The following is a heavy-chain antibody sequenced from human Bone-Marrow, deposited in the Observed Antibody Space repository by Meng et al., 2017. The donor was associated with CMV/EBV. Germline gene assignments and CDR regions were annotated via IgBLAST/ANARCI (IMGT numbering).Heavy chain of an antibody. V-gene: IGHV1-46*01. CDR2: INPSGGST. CDR1: GYTFTSYY. D-gene: IGHD2-2*01. CDR3: ARGFKKYQLPRPSRFDP. Sequence: ASVKVSCKASGYTFTSYYMHWVRQAPGQGLEWMGIINPSGGSTSYAQKFQGRVTMTRDTSTSTVYMELSSLRSEDTAVYYCARGFKKYQLPRPSRFDPWGQGTLVTVSS. J-gene: IGHJ5*02.